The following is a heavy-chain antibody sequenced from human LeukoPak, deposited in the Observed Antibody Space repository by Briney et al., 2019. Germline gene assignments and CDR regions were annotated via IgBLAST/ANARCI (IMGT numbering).Heavy chain of an antibody. CDR2: INHSGST. D-gene: IGHD4-17*01. CDR1: GGSFSGYY. V-gene: IGHV4-34*01. CDR3: ARLDYGDYRYFDY. Sequence: SETLSLTCAVYGGSFSGYYWSWIRQPPGKGLEWIGEINHSGSTNYNPSLKSRVTISVDTSKNQFSLKLSSVTAADTAVYYCARLDYGDYRYFDYWGQGTLVTVSS. J-gene: IGHJ4*02.